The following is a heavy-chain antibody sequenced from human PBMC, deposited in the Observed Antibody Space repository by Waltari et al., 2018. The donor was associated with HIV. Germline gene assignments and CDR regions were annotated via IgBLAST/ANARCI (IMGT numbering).Heavy chain of an antibody. V-gene: IGHV4-34*01. J-gene: IGHJ4*02. CDR1: DGSFSAYF. Sequence: QVQLQQWGAGLLKPSETLSLTCAVYDGSFSAYFWVWIRQSPDKGLEWIGERNHRVTDDYNPSLRSRVTIASDMSKRQFSLKWKSVSVADTALYFCGGGRDSREQRLVAGFDFWGRGTLVTVSS. CDR3: GGGRDSREQRLVAGFDF. D-gene: IGHD6-19*01. CDR2: RNHRVTD.